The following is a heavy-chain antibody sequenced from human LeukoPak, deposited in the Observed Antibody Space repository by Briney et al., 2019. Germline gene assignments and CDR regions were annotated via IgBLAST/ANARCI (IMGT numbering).Heavy chain of an antibody. CDR3: AKDHYGSGSYQPLDY. D-gene: IGHD3-10*01. J-gene: IGHJ4*02. V-gene: IGHV3-23*01. Sequence: PGGSLSLSCAASGLAFSSYAMSCVREAPGHGLRWVSAISGSGGSTSYADSVTGRITISRDNSKNTLYLQMNSLRAENTAVDYCAKDHYGSGSYQPLDYWGQGTLVTVSS. CDR2: ISGSGGST. CDR1: GLAFSSYA.